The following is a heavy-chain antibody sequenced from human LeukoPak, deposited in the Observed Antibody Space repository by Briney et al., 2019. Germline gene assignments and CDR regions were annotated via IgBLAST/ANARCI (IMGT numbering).Heavy chain of an antibody. V-gene: IGHV4-59*01. Sequence: SETLSLTCTVSGPFLKTYYWSWIRQVPGKGLEWIGHIYDSGNTNFNPSIKSRVTILEDTSKSQFSLKLNSVTAADTAVYFCATRRGFELFFDLWGQGTRVTVSS. J-gene: IGHJ4*02. CDR3: ATRRGFELFFDL. CDR2: IYDSGNT. CDR1: GPFLKTYY. D-gene: IGHD3-10*01.